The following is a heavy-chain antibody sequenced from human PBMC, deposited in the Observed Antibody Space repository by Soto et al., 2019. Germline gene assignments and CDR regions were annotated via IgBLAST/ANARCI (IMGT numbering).Heavy chain of an antibody. J-gene: IGHJ3*02. CDR1: GGSISSGGYY. D-gene: IGHD5-12*01. CDR2: IYYSGST. Sequence: SETLSLTCTVSGGSISSGGYYWSWIRQHPGKGLEWIGYIYYSGSTYYNPSLKSRVTISVDTSKNQFPLKLSSVTAADTAVYYCARDTDGYNYAFDIWGQGTMVTVSS. CDR3: ARDTDGYNYAFDI. V-gene: IGHV4-31*03.